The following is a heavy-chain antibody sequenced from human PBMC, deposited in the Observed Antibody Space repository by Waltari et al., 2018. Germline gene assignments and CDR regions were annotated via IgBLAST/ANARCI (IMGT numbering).Heavy chain of an antibody. J-gene: IGHJ4*02. Sequence: QVQLQQSGPGLPKPSQTLSLTCAIPRDSVSCNPGPRTWMRQSSSRGLEWLGRTYYRSEWYNDYAVSVESRITINPDTSKNQFSLQLNFVTPEDTAVYYCARSTIVVPAGRPFDYWGQGTLVTVSS. CDR2: TYYRSEWYN. CDR3: ARSTIVVPAGRPFDY. V-gene: IGHV6-1*01. CDR1: RDSVSCNPGP. D-gene: IGHD2-2*02.